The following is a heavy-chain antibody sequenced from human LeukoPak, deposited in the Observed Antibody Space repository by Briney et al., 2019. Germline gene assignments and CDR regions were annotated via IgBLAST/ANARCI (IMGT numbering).Heavy chain of an antibody. CDR1: AGTFSSYA. CDR2: IIHICGTA. D-gene: IGHD7-27*01. Sequence: ASVKVSCKASAGTFSSYARSGVRQAPGRGREWMGRIIHICGTANYAQTFQGRHTITTDESTSTADMELSSLRTEDTAVYYCASLILGTNYYFDYWGQGTLVTVSS. J-gene: IGHJ4*02. CDR3: ASLILGTNYYFDY. V-gene: IGHV1-69*05.